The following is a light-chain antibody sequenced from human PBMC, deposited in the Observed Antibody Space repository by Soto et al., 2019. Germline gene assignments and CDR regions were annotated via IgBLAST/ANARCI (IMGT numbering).Light chain of an antibody. V-gene: IGKV2D-29*02. J-gene: IGKJ5*01. CDR2: EVS. CDR1: QSLLHITGETF. CDR3: MHSTQLPPT. Sequence: DVVMTQTPLSLSVTPGQPASISCKSSQSLLHITGETFLFWYLQKPGQSPQLLIYEVSTRVSGVPDRFSDSGSGTDFTLEISRVETDDVGIYYCMHSTQLPPTFGQGTRLEIK.